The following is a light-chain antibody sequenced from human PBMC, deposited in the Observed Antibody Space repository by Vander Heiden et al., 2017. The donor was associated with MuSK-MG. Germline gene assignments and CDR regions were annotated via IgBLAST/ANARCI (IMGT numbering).Light chain of an antibody. CDR2: KAS. V-gene: IGKV1-5*03. J-gene: IGKJ1*01. CDR1: QNINIW. Sequence: IQMTPFPSTLSASVGDRVTITCRASQNINIWLAWYQQKPGKPPKILIYKASGLESGVPSRFSGSGSGTEFTLTISSLQAEDVATYYCQQYDSRLWTFGQGTKVEI. CDR3: QQYDSRLWT.